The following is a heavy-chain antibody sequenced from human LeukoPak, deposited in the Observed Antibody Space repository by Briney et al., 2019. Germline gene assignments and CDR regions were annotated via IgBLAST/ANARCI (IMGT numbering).Heavy chain of an antibody. CDR2: ISPSGSDT. CDR1: GFTFSSFE. V-gene: IGHV3-48*03. J-gene: IGHJ4*02. Sequence: GGSLRLSCVASGFTFSSFEMNWVRQAPGEGLEWVSYISPSGSDTKYADSVKGRFSISRDNAMNSLYLQMSNLRAEDTAVYYCARDEVGATTEFDSWGQGTLVTVSS. D-gene: IGHD1-26*01. CDR3: ARDEVGATTEFDS.